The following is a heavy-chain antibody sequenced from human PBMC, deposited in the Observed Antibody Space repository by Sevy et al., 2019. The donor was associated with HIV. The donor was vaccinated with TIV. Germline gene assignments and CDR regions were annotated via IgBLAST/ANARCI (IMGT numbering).Heavy chain of an antibody. J-gene: IGHJ4*02. CDR2: IDPSGGNA. Sequence: ASVQVSCKASGDTFTNNYMHWVRQAPGQGLEWMGIIDPSGGNASYAQKFQGRVSMTRDTSASTIYLDLSSLRSEDTAVYYCVRADPAQHFDSWGQGTLVTVSS. CDR3: VRADPAQHFDS. V-gene: IGHV1-46*01. CDR1: GDTFTNNY.